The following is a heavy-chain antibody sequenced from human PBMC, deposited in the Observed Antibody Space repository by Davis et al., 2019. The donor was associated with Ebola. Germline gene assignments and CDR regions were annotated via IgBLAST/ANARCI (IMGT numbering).Heavy chain of an antibody. J-gene: IGHJ6*02. Sequence: ASVKVSCKASGYTFTGYYMHWVRQAPGQGLEWMGWINPNSGGTNYAQKFQGWVTMTRDTSISTAYMELSRLRSDDTAVYYCATDGLGYSSSWYSRYGMDVWGQGTTVTVSS. V-gene: IGHV1-2*04. CDR3: ATDGLGYSSSWYSRYGMDV. CDR1: GYTFTGYY. D-gene: IGHD6-13*01. CDR2: INPNSGGT.